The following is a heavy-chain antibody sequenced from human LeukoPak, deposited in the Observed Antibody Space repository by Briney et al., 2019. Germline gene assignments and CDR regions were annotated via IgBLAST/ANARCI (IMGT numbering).Heavy chain of an antibody. CDR1: GYSISSDYY. Sequence: SETLSLTCTVSGYSISSDYYWSWIRQPPGKGLEWIGEINHSGSTNYNPSLKSRVTISVDTSKNQFSLKLSSVTAADTAVYYCASLIYGDYYFDYWGQGTLVTVSS. V-gene: IGHV4-38-2*02. CDR2: INHSGST. D-gene: IGHD4-17*01. J-gene: IGHJ4*02. CDR3: ASLIYGDYYFDY.